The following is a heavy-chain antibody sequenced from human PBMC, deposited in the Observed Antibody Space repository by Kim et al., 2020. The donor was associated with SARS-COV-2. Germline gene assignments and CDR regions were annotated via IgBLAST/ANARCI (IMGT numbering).Heavy chain of an antibody. CDR3: ARDPGYSYGAYWFDP. CDR2: IIPILGIA. Sequence: SVKVSCKASGGTFSSYAISWVRQAPGQGLEWMGRIIPILGIANYAQKFQGRVTITADKSTSTAYMELSSLRSEDTAVYYCARDPGYSYGAYWFDPWGQGTLVTVSS. D-gene: IGHD5-18*01. CDR1: GGTFSSYA. J-gene: IGHJ5*02. V-gene: IGHV1-69*04.